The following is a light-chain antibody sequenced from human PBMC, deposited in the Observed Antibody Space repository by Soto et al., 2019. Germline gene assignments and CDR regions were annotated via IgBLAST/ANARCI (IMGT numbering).Light chain of an antibody. Sequence: QSALTQPASVSGSPGQSITISCTGTSSDVGGYNYVSWYQQHPGKAPKLMIYEVSNRPPGVSNRFSGSKSGNTASLTISGLQGEDEADYYCSSYTSSSTGVFGGGTKLTVL. CDR1: SSDVGGYNY. V-gene: IGLV2-14*01. J-gene: IGLJ3*02. CDR3: SSYTSSSTGV. CDR2: EVS.